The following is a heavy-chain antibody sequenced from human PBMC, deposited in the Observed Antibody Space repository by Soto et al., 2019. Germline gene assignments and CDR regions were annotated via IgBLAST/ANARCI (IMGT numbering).Heavy chain of an antibody. D-gene: IGHD6-19*01. Sequence: PGGSLRLSCAASGFTFSSYGMHWVRQAPGKGLEWVAVIWYDGSNKYYADSVKGRFTISRDNSKNTLYLQMNSLRAEDTAVYYCARENRRGSGSNFDYWGQGTLVTVSS. CDR2: IWYDGSNK. J-gene: IGHJ4*02. CDR1: GFTFSSYG. V-gene: IGHV3-33*01. CDR3: ARENRRGSGSNFDY.